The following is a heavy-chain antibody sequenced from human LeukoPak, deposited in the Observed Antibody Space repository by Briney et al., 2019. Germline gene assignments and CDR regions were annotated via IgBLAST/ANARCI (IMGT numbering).Heavy chain of an antibody. J-gene: IGHJ4*02. Sequence: GASVKVSCKASGYTFTSYDINWVRQATRQGLEWMGWMNPNSGNTGYAQKFQGRVTMTRNTSISTAYMELSSLRSEDTAVYYCARGLRTMIVVAGGLYYFDYWGQGTLVTVSS. CDR2: MNPNSGNT. V-gene: IGHV1-8*01. CDR3: ARGLRTMIVVAGGLYYFDY. CDR1: GYTFTSYD. D-gene: IGHD3-22*01.